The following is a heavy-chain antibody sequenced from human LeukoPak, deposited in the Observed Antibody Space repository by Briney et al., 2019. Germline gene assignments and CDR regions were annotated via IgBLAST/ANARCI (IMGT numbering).Heavy chain of an antibody. V-gene: IGHV3-30*18. CDR1: GFILSNYA. CDR2: ISHDGNLK. J-gene: IGHJ4*02. D-gene: IGHD6-6*01. CDR3: VKDLSFSSSCLDH. Sequence: PGGSLRLSCAASGFILSNYAMHWGRQAPGKGLQWVAVISHDGNLKYYTDSVEGRFTVSRDNSKSTLSLHMSSLRAEDTAVYYCVKDLSFSSSCLDHWGQGTLVTVSS.